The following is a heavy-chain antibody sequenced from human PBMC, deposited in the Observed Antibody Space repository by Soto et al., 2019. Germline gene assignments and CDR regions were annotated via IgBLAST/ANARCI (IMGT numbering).Heavy chain of an antibody. V-gene: IGHV3-11*01. D-gene: IGHD3-3*01. CDR3: AKDWYFGSTIFGLMFDY. CDR1: GFSFSDYY. Sequence: VGSLRLSCAGSGFSFSDYYMSWIRQAPGKGLEWVSYISSSGDIIYYADSVKGRFTISRDNAKNSLYLQMNSLRAEDTAVYYCAKDWYFGSTIFGLMFDYWGQGTLVTVSS. CDR2: ISSSGDII. J-gene: IGHJ4*02.